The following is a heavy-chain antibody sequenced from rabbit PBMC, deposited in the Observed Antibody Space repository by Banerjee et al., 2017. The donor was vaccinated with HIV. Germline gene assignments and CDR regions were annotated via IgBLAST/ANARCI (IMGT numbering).Heavy chain of an antibody. CDR3: ARGDITYFNL. V-gene: IGHV1S40*01. D-gene: IGHD1-1*01. Sequence: QSLEESGGDLVKPGASLTLTCKASGFDLSSSYWICWVRQAPGKGLEWIGCSDTGTGKTYYASWAKGRFTISKTSSTTVTLQMTSLTAADTATYFCARGDITYFNLWGPGTLVTVS. CDR2: SDTGTGKT. J-gene: IGHJ4*01. CDR1: GFDLSSSYW.